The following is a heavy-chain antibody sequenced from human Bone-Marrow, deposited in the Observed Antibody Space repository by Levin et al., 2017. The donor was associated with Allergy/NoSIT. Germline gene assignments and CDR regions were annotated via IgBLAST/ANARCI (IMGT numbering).Heavy chain of an antibody. CDR1: SLTTRGMC. V-gene: IGHV2-70*01. D-gene: IGHD3-22*01. Sequence: SLTTRGMCVTWIRQLPGKALEWLAFVDWDDDKTYNASLKSRLTVTRDKSKNDVVLTLTNVHSADTGTYYCARMVASSANIGSDSSGYPDVFDVWGPGKEVTVSS. CDR3: ARMVASSANIGSDSSGYPDVFDV. J-gene: IGHJ3*01. CDR2: VDWDDDK.